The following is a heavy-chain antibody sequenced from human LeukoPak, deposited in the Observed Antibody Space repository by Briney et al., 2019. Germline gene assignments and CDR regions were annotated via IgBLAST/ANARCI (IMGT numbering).Heavy chain of an antibody. Sequence: SETLSLTCAVSGGSIITTNWWSWVRQPPGKGLEWIGEVHLNGATNYNPSLESRVSMSIDKSKNQLSLKLRSVSAADTAIYYCARDSGAFSPFGFWGQGTLVTVSS. CDR2: VHLNGAT. CDR1: GGSIITTNW. D-gene: IGHD1-26*01. J-gene: IGHJ4*02. CDR3: ARDSGAFSPFGF. V-gene: IGHV4-4*02.